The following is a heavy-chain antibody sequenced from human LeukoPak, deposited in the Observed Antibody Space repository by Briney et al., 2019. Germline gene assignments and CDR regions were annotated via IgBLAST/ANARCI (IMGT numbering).Heavy chain of an antibody. Sequence: GTSLRLSCADPGFTFSHYRMSSVPQTPGKVLEWLANKKQDGSVKYYVDSVKGRFTISRDNAKNSLYLQMNSLRAEDTAVYYCARDRQQLLIDSWGQGILVTVSS. D-gene: IGHD6-13*01. CDR1: GFTFSHYR. V-gene: IGHV3-7*04. CDR2: KKQDGSVK. J-gene: IGHJ5*01. CDR3: ARDRQQLLIDS.